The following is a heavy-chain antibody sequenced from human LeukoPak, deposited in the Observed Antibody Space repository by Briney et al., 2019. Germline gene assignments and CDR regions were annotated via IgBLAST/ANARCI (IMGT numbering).Heavy chain of an antibody. J-gene: IGHJ5*02. D-gene: IGHD2-2*01. V-gene: IGHV3-7*01. Sequence: GGSLRLSCAASGFTFSSYWMSWVRQAPGKGLEWVANIKQDGSEKYYVDSVEGRFTISRDNAKNSLYLQMNSLRAEDTAVYYCARGVPAAMETFDPWGQGTLVTVSS. CDR3: ARGVPAAMETFDP. CDR1: GFTFSSYW. CDR2: IKQDGSEK.